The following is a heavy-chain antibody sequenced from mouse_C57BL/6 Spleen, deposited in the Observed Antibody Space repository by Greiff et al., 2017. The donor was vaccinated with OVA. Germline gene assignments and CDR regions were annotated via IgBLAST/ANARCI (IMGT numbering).Heavy chain of an antibody. J-gene: IGHJ1*03. D-gene: IGHD1-1*01. V-gene: IGHV1-39*01. Sequence: EVQRVESGPELVKPGASVKISCKASGYSFTDYNMNWVKQSNGKSLEWIGVINPNYGTTSYNQKFKGKATLTVDQSSSTSYMQLNSLTSEDSAVYYCASPYYYGSSFWYFDVWGTGTTVTVSS. CDR1: GYSFTDYN. CDR3: ASPYYYGSSFWYFDV. CDR2: INPNYGTT.